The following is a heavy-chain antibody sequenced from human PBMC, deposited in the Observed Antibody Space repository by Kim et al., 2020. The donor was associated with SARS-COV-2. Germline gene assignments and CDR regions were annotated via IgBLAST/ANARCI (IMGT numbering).Heavy chain of an antibody. V-gene: IGHV1-18*01. J-gene: IGHJ3*02. Sequence: AQQLQGRVTMTTDTSTSTAYMELRSLRSDDTAVYYCARRWGDGDSYAFDIWGQGTMVTVSS. D-gene: IGHD4-17*01. CDR3: ARRWGDGDSYAFDI.